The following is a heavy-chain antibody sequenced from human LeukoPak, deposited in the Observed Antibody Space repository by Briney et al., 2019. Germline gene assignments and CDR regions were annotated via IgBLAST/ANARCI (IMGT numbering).Heavy chain of an antibody. CDR3: ARCSTPHWIFDAFDI. CDR1: GYTFTGHY. Sequence: ASVKVSCKASGYTFTGHYMHWVRQAPGQGPECMGWINPNSGGTNYAQKFQGRVTMTRDTSISTAYMELSGLRSDDTAVYYCARCSTPHWIFDAFDIWGQGTMVTVSS. J-gene: IGHJ3*02. D-gene: IGHD1-1*01. CDR2: INPNSGGT. V-gene: IGHV1-2*02.